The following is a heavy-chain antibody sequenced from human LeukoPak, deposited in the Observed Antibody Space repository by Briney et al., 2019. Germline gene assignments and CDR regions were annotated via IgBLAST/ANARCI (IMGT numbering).Heavy chain of an antibody. Sequence: GGSLRLSCVASGFSVSSNYLSWVRQAPGKGLEWVSLIYSGGSTYYADSVKGRFTISRDNSKNTLYLQMNGLRAEDTAVYYCVRDYSYGTEWGQGTLVTVSS. J-gene: IGHJ4*02. CDR1: GFSVSSNY. CDR2: IYSGGST. CDR3: VRDYSYGTE. V-gene: IGHV3-53*01. D-gene: IGHD5-18*01.